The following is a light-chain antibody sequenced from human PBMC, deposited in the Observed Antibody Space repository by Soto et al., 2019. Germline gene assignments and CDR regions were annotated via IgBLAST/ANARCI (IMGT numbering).Light chain of an antibody. J-gene: IGKJ1*01. CDR1: QSVSNNY. Sequence: EIVLTHSPGTLSLSPGERATLSCRASQSVSNNYLAWFQQTPGQAPRLLIYDTSRRATGIPDRFSGSGSGTDFTLTISRLEPEDSAMYYCQQYGNSPRTFGQGTKVEIK. CDR3: QQYGNSPRT. V-gene: IGKV3-20*01. CDR2: DTS.